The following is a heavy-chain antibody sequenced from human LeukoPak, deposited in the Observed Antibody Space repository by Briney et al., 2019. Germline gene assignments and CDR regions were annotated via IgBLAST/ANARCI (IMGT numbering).Heavy chain of an antibody. J-gene: IGHJ4*02. CDR3: ARDFFVDS. V-gene: IGHV3-30-3*01. D-gene: IGHD2/OR15-2a*01. Sequence: PWRSLRLSCAASGFTFSSYAMHWVRQAPGKGLEWVAVISYDGSSKYYADSVKGRFTISRDNSKDTLYLQMNSLRAEDTALYYCARDFFVDSWGQGTLVTVSS. CDR1: GFTFSSYA. CDR2: ISYDGSSK.